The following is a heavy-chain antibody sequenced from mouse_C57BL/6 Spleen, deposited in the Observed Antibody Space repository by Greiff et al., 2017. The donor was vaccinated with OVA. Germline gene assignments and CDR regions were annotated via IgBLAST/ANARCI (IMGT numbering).Heavy chain of an antibody. J-gene: IGHJ4*01. D-gene: IGHD2-13*01. CDR3: ARDGDVRAMDY. CDR2: IYPGDGDT. CDR1: GYAFSRYW. Sequence: VKLQEPGAELVKPGASVKISCKASGYAFSRYWMNWVKQRPGKGLEWIGQIYPGDGDTNYNGKFKGKATLTADKSSSTAYMQLSSLTSEDSAVYFCARDGDVRAMDYWGKGTSVTVSS. V-gene: IGHV1-80*01.